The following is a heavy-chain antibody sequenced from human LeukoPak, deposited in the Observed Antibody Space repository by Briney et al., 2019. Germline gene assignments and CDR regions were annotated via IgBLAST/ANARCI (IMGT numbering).Heavy chain of an antibody. D-gene: IGHD3-16*02. CDR1: GGSISSGGYY. CDR2: IYYSGST. J-gene: IGHJ6*02. Sequence: NTSETLSLTCTVSGGSISSGGYYWSWIRQHPGKGLEWIGYIYYSGSTYYNPSLKGRVTISVDTSKNQFSLKLSSVTAADAAVYYCARDSTMITFGGVIVWNYGMDVWGQGTTVTVSS. V-gene: IGHV4-31*03. CDR3: ARDSTMITFGGVIVWNYGMDV.